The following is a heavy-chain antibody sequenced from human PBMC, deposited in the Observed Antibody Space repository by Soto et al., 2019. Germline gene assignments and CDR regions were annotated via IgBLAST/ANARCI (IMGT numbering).Heavy chain of an antibody. CDR2: INAGNGDT. V-gene: IGHV1-3*01. D-gene: IGHD3-3*01. CDR3: ARCIFGVGGNR. Sequence: GASVKVSCKASGYTFTNYAIHWVRQAPGQGLAWMGRINAGNGDTQYSQKFQGRFTITTDTSASTAYMEPSSRRSEESALYFCARCIFGVGGNRWGQGRLVTFSS. CDR1: GYTFTNYA. J-gene: IGHJ1*01.